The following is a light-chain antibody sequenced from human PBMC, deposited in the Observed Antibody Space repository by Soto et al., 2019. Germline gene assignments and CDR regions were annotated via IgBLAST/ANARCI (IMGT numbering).Light chain of an antibody. CDR1: SGHSNYV. Sequence: QSVLTQSPSASASLGASVKLTCTLSSGHSNYVIAWHQQQPEKGPRYLMKLNSDGSHRKGDGIPDRFSGASSGAERYLTISRLQSEDEANYYCQTWDTGIRVFGGGTKLTVL. CDR3: QTWDTGIRV. V-gene: IGLV4-69*01. CDR2: LNSDGSH. J-gene: IGLJ2*01.